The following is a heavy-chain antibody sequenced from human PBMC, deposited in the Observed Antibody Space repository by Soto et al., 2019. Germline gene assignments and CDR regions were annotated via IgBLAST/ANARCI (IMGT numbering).Heavy chain of an antibody. CDR3: AGRTGTRTTYGMDV. Sequence: GESLKISCKGSGYSFTSYWISWVRQMPGKGLEWMGRIDPSDSYTNYSPSFQGHVTISADKSISTAYLQWSSLKASDTAMYYCAGRTGTRTTYGMDVWGQGTTVTVSS. CDR2: IDPSDSYT. J-gene: IGHJ6*02. CDR1: GYSFTSYW. D-gene: IGHD1-1*01. V-gene: IGHV5-10-1*01.